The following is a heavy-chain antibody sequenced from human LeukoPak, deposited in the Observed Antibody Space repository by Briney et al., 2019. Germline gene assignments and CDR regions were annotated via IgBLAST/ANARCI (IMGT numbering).Heavy chain of an antibody. CDR3: AREDWVPDCSGGSCYYMDV. D-gene: IGHD2-15*01. V-gene: IGHV3-20*04. CDR2: INWNGGRT. J-gene: IGHJ6*03. Sequence: PGGSLRLSCAASGFTFDDYGMSWVRQAPGKGLEWVSGINWNGGRTGYADSVEGRFTLSRDNAKNSLYLQMNSLRAEDTALYYCAREDWVPDCSGGSCYYMDVWGKGTTVTVSS. CDR1: GFTFDDYG.